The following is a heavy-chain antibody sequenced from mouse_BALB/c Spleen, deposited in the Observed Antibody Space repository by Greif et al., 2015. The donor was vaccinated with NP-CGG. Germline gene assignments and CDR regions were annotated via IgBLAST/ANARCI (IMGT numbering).Heavy chain of an antibody. CDR3: ARGGGFAY. CDR2: INPYNGAT. CDR1: GYSFTGYY. J-gene: IGHJ3*01. Sequence: VQLKESGPELVKPGASVKISCKASGYSFTGYYMHWVKQSHVKSLEWIGRINPYNGATSYNQNFKDKASLTVDKSSSTAYMELHSRTSEDSAVYYCARGGGFAYWGQGTLVTFSA. V-gene: IGHV1-31*01.